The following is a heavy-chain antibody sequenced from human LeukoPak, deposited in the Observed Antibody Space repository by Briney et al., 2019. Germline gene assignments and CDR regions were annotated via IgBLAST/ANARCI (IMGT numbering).Heavy chain of an antibody. CDR2: IIPILGIA. J-gene: IGHJ5*02. Sequence: SVKVSCKASGGTFSSYAISWVRQAPGQGLEWMGRIIPILGIANYAQKLQGRVTITADKSTSTAYMELSSLRSEDTAVYYCARGGYYGSGSYSLNWFDPWAQGTLVTVSS. D-gene: IGHD3-10*01. CDR1: GGTFSSYA. CDR3: ARGGYYGSGSYSLNWFDP. V-gene: IGHV1-69*04.